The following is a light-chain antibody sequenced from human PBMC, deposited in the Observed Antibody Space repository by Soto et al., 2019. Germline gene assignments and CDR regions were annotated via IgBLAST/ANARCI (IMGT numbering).Light chain of an antibody. CDR3: NSYREDHPRFYV. CDR2: DVG. CDR1: HSDIGNYNY. Sequence: QSVLTQPASVSGSPGQSITISCTGTHSDIGNYNYVSWYQHLPGKATKLMIYDVGSRPSGVSSRFSGSKSGNTASLAISGLQAEDEADYYCNSYREDHPRFYVFGTGTKVTVL. J-gene: IGLJ1*01. V-gene: IGLV2-14*03.